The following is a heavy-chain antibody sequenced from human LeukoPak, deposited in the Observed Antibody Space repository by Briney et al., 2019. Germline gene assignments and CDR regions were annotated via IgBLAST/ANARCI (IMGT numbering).Heavy chain of an antibody. V-gene: IGHV3-7*01. J-gene: IGHJ3*02. Sequence: GGSLRLSCAAPGFTFSSYWMSWVRQAPGKGLEWVANIKQDGSEKYYVDSVKGRFTISRDNAKNSLYLQMNSLRAEDTAVYYCARAYTMYYDILTGQDAFDIWGQGTMVTVSS. CDR1: GFTFSSYW. CDR2: IKQDGSEK. D-gene: IGHD3-9*01. CDR3: ARAYTMYYDILTGQDAFDI.